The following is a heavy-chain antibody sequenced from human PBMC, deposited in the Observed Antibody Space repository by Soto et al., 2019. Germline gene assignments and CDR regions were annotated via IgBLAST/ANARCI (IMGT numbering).Heavy chain of an antibody. CDR2: VRSKTKNYAT. Sequence: DVQVVQSGGGLVQPGGSLKLSCAASGFAFNDSAMHWVRQASGKGLEWVARVRSKTKNYATAYPVSVRGRFPVSRDDSMVTTYLQMSSLKTEDTAMYSCTNNFGWGQGVLVTVSS. D-gene: IGHD3-10*01. J-gene: IGHJ4*02. CDR3: TNNFG. CDR1: GFAFNDSA. V-gene: IGHV3-73*01.